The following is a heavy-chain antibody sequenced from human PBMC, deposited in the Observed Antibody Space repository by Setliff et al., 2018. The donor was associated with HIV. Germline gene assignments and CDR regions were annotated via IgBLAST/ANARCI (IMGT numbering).Heavy chain of an antibody. Sequence: GASVKVSCKASGYTFTSYYMHWVRQAPGQGLEWMGIINPSGGSTSYAQKFQGRVTMTRDTSTSTVYMELSSLRSEDTAIYYCAKEYHTAATGTRVANYFDYWGQGTLVTVSS. V-gene: IGHV1-46*01. D-gene: IGHD6-13*01. CDR2: INPSGGST. J-gene: IGHJ4*02. CDR3: AKEYHTAATGTRVANYFDY. CDR1: GYTFTSYY.